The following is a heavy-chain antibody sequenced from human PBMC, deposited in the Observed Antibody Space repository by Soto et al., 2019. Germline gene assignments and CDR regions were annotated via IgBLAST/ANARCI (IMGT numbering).Heavy chain of an antibody. V-gene: IGHV1-69*12. J-gene: IGHJ6*02. CDR2: IMPIFPTP. Sequence: QVQLVQSGAAVKKPGSSVTVSCKASGGTFGNSAISWVRQAPGQGLEWMGGIMPIFPTPDYAQKFQGRVTITADESTSTAYMESTSLRSEDTAVYYCARDKDRQQIGGNYYSGMDVWGQGTTVTV. CDR3: ARDKDRQQIGGNYYSGMDV. CDR1: GGTFGNSA. D-gene: IGHD1-26*01.